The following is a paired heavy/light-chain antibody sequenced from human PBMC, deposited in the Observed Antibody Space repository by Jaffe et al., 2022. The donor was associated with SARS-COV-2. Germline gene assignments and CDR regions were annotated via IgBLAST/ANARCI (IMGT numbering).Heavy chain of an antibody. CDR3: AKDMGYDYVWGGVDY. D-gene: IGHD3-16*01. J-gene: IGHJ4*02. V-gene: IGHV3-9*01. Sequence: EVQLVESGGGLVQPGRSLRLSCEASGFTFDDYAIHWVRQAPGKGLEWVSGISWNSDIIGYADSVKGRFTISRDNAKNSLYLQMNSLRAEDTALYYCAKDMGYDYVWGGVDYWGQGTLVTVSS. CDR1: GFTFDDYA. CDR2: ISWNSDII.
Light chain of an antibody. Sequence: SYELTQPPSVSVSPGQTARITCSGDALPKKYPYWYQQKSGQAPVLVIYEDSKRPSGIPERFSGSGSGTMATLTISRAQVEDEADYYCYSTDSSGNHGVFGGGTKLTVL. CDR2: EDS. CDR1: ALPKKY. J-gene: IGLJ3*02. V-gene: IGLV3-10*01. CDR3: YSTDSSGNHGV.